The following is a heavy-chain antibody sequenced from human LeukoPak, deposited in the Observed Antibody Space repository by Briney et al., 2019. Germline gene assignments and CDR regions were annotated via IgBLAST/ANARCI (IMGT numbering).Heavy chain of an antibody. J-gene: IGHJ4*02. D-gene: IGHD6-13*01. V-gene: IGHV4-39*01. CDR3: ARYSSSWYDYVFDY. CDR1: GGSISSSSYY. CDR2: IYYSGST. Sequence: PSETLSLTCTVSGGSISSSSYYWGWIRQPPGKGLEWIGSIYYSGSTYYNPSLKSRVTVSVDTSKNQFSLKLSSVTAADTAVYYCARYSSSWYDYVFDYWGQGTLVTVSS.